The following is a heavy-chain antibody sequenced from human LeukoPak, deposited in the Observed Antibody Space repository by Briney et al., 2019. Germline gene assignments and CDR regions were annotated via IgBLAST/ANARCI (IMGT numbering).Heavy chain of an antibody. CDR1: GYTFTGYY. V-gene: IGHV1-2*02. Sequence: ASVKVSCKASGYTFTGYYMHWVRQAPGQGLGWMGWINPNSGGTNYAQKFQGRVTMTRDTSISTAYMELSRLRSDDTAVYYCARRGEPGYYYYMDVWGKGTTVTVSS. J-gene: IGHJ6*03. D-gene: IGHD2-21*01. CDR3: ARRGEPGYYYYMDV. CDR2: INPNSGGT.